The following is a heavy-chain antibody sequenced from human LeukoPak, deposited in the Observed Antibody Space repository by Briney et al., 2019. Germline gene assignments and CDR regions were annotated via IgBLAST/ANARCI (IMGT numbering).Heavy chain of an antibody. CDR1: GFTFTNYA. CDR2: ISGSGDNS. J-gene: IGHJ2*01. D-gene: IGHD5-18*01. Sequence: GGSLRLSCAASGFTFTNYAMSWVRQAPGKGLEWVSVISGSGDNSYSADSVKGRFTISRDNSKNTLYLQMNSLRAEDTAVYYCAKNDRYNHGHDWYFDLWGRGTLVTVSS. CDR3: AKNDRYNHGHDWYFDL. V-gene: IGHV3-23*01.